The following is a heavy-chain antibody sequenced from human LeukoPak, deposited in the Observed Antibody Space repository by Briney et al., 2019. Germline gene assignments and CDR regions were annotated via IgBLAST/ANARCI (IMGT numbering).Heavy chain of an antibody. CDR2: INPNSGGT. CDR3: ARGRGSTKLYYYYMDV. D-gene: IGHD2/OR15-2a*01. J-gene: IGHJ6*03. V-gene: IGHV1-2*02. Sequence: ASVKVSCKASGYTFTGYYMHWVRQAPGQGLEWMGWINPNSGGTNYAQKFQGRVTMTRDTSISTAYMELSRLRSDDTAVYYCARGRGSTKLYYYYMDVWGKGTTVTVSS. CDR1: GYTFTGYY.